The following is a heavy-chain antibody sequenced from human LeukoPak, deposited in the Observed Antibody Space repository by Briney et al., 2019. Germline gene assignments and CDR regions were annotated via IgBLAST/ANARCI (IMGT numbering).Heavy chain of an antibody. V-gene: IGHV4-39*01. J-gene: IGHJ6*02. CDR1: GGSISSSSYY. CDR3: ARQPRNYYGMDV. Sequence: SETLSLTCTVSGGSISSSSYYWGWIRQPPGKGLVWIGSIYYSGSTYYNPSLKSRVTISVDTSKNQFSLKLSSVTAADTAVYYCARQPRNYYGMDVWGQGTTVTVSS. CDR2: IYYSGST.